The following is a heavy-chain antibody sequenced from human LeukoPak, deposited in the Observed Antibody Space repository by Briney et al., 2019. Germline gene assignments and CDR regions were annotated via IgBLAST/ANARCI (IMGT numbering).Heavy chain of an antibody. CDR3: ARDLVRLRSGFRDAFDI. CDR1: GFTFSSYW. CDR2: INSDGSST. Sequence: GGSLRLYCAASGFTFSSYWMHWVRQAPGKGLVWVSRINSDGSSTSYADSVKGRLTISRDNAKNTLYLQMNSLRAEDTAVYYCARDLVRLRSGFRDAFDIWGQGTMVTVSS. J-gene: IGHJ3*02. V-gene: IGHV3-74*01. D-gene: IGHD4-17*01.